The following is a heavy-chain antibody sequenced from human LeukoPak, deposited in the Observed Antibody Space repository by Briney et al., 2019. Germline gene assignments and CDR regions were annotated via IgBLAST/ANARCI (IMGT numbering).Heavy chain of an antibody. CDR2: IYPGDSET. D-gene: IGHD6-13*01. J-gene: IGHJ3*02. V-gene: IGHV5-51*01. CDR1: EYSFTNYW. CDR3: ARQSTLDISSAGGWAFDI. Sequence: GESLKISCKGSEYSFTNYWIGWVRQMPGKGLQWMGIIYPGDSETRYSPSFQGQVTISADESISTAYLQWSSLKASDTAIYYCARQSTLDISSAGGWAFDIWGQGTMVTVSS.